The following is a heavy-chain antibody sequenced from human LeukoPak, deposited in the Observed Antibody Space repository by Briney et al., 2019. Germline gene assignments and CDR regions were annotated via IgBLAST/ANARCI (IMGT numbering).Heavy chain of an antibody. CDR1: GFTFDDYA. V-gene: IGHV3-9*01. J-gene: IGHJ6*02. D-gene: IGHD5-18*01. CDR3: AKDLGPGYSYGSLYYYYGMDV. CDR2: ISWNSGSI. Sequence: GGSLRLSCAASGFTFDDYAMHWVRQAPGKGLEWVSGISWNSGSIGYADSVKGRFTISRDNAKNSLYLQMNSLRAEDTALYYCAKDLGPGYSYGSLYYYYGMDVWGQGTTVTVSS.